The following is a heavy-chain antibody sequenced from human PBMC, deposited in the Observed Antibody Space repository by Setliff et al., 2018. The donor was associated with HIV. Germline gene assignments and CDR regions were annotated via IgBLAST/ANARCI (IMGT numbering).Heavy chain of an antibody. CDR3: ASRRGIEFYFDI. D-gene: IGHD3-10*01. CDR1: AGAIRSYY. Sequence: LSLTCTVSAGAIRSYYWSWIRQSPGKGLEWIGTVYYDASTIYTPSLNSRVIISVDTSKSQFSLNLSSVTAADTAVYYCASRRGIEFYFDIWGQGTPVTVSS. CDR2: VYYDAST. J-gene: IGHJ4*02. V-gene: IGHV4-59*01.